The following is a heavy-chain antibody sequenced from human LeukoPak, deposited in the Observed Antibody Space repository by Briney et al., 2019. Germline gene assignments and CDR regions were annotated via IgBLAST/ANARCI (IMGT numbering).Heavy chain of an antibody. D-gene: IGHD6-13*01. Sequence: GGSLRLSCAASGFTFSDYYMSWIRQAPGKGLEWVSYISSSGSTIYYADSVKGRFTISRDNAKNSLYLQMNSLRAEDTAVYCCARDSRIAAAEGFVIWGQGTMVTVSS. CDR2: ISSSGSTI. CDR1: GFTFSDYY. J-gene: IGHJ3*02. CDR3: ARDSRIAAAEGFVI. V-gene: IGHV3-11*01.